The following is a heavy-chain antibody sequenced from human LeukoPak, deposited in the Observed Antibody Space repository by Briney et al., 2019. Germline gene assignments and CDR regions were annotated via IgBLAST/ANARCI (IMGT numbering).Heavy chain of an antibody. CDR2: IYYSGST. J-gene: IGHJ4*02. Sequence: SETLSLTCTVSGGSISSYYWSWIRQPPGKGLEWIGCIYYSGSTYYNPSLKSRVTISVDTSKNQFSLKLSSVTAVDTAVYYCARVYYYDSSGYFDYWGQGTLVTVSS. V-gene: IGHV4-59*12. D-gene: IGHD3-22*01. CDR1: GGSISSYY. CDR3: ARVYYYDSSGYFDY.